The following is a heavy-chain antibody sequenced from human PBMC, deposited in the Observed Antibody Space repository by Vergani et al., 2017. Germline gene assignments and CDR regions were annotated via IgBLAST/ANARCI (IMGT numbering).Heavy chain of an antibody. Sequence: QVQLQESGPGLVKPSETLSLTCTVSGGSISCYYWSWIRQPPGKGLEWIGYIYYSGSTNYNPSLKSRVTISVDTSKNQFSLKLSSVTAADTAVYYCARDTTIAARGWFDPWGQGTLVTVSS. V-gene: IGHV4-59*12. CDR3: ARDTTIAARGWFDP. D-gene: IGHD6-6*01. CDR1: GGSISCYY. J-gene: IGHJ5*02. CDR2: IYYSGST.